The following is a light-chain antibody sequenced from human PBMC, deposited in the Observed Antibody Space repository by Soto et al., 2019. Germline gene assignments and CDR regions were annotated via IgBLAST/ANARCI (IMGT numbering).Light chain of an antibody. J-gene: IGLJ1*01. CDR2: DDN. CDR3: GSWDSRLSAYV. V-gene: IGLV1-51*01. Sequence: QSVLTQSPSLSAAPGQKVTISCSGSSCNSGGNSASLYHRLPGTAPTLLIHDDNKRPSGIPVRFSGSTSGTSATLGITGDQAGDEADYYCGSWDSRLSAYVFGTGTRSPP. CDR1: SCNSGGNS.